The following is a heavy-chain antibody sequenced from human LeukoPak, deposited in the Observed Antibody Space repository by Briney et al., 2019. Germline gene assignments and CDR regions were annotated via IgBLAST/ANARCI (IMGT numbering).Heavy chain of an antibody. V-gene: IGHV3-30*18. CDR1: GFTYSIYR. D-gene: IGHD3-9*01. CDR3: AKDYYDLFTGYLTYVFDS. CDR2: ISYDGSNK. Sequence: GGSLTLPCAPSGFTYSIYRMLGPRHAPGKGREGVADISYDGSNKFFADSVKGRFTISRDNSKNMLYLQMSNLRAEDTALYYCAKDYYDLFTGYLTYVFDSWGQGTLVTVSS. J-gene: IGHJ4*02.